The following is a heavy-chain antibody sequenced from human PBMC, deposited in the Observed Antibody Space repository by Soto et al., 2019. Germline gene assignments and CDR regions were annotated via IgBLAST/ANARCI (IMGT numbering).Heavy chain of an antibody. CDR3: ANLGYSYGSRYYYYATHV. V-gene: IGHV3-15*01. Sequence: GGSLRLSCAASGFTFSNAWMSWVRQAPGKGLEWVGRIKSKTDGGTTDYAAPVKGRFTISRDDSKNTLYLQMNSLKTEDTAVYYCANLGYSYGSRYYYYATHVSCTGTTLSLS. CDR1: GFTFSNAW. D-gene: IGHD5-18*01. CDR2: IKSKTDGGTT. J-gene: IGHJ6*04.